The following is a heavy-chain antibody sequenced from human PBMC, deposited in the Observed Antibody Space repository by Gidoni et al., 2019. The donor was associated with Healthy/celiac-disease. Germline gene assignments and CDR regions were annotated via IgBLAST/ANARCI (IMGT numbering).Heavy chain of an antibody. D-gene: IGHD3-22*01. Sequence: VQLQESGPGLVKPSPTLSPPRPVPGYSISSVSYWGWIRQPPGKGLEWIGSIFHSGGTYYNPSLKSRVTISVDTSKNQFSLKLSSVTAADTAVYYCARVRDTMTECFQHWGQGTLVTVSS. CDR3: ARVRDTMTECFQH. CDR1: GYSISSVSY. V-gene: IGHV4-38-2*02. CDR2: IFHSGGT. J-gene: IGHJ1*01.